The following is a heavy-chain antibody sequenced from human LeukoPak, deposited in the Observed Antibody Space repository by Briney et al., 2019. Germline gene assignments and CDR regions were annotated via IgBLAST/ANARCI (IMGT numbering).Heavy chain of an antibody. Sequence: SETLSLTCTVSGYSISSGYYWGWIRQPPGKGLEWIGEFNHNWGAKYNPSLKSRVTISVDTSKNHLSLSLNSVTTADTAVYYCAASLWFGIYPDYWGQGSLVTVSS. CDR1: GYSISSGYY. V-gene: IGHV4-38-2*02. J-gene: IGHJ4*02. D-gene: IGHD3-10*01. CDR2: FNHNWGA. CDR3: AASLWFGIYPDY.